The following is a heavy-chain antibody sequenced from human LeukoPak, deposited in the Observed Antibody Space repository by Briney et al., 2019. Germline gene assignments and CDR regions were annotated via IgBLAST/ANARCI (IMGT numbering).Heavy chain of an antibody. J-gene: IGHJ3*02. CDR2: IYTRGST. CDR1: GGSINNYY. V-gene: IGHV4-4*07. Sequence: SETLSLTCTLSGGSINNYYWSWIRQPAGKGLEWIGRIYTRGSTNYNPSLKSRVTMSVDTSKNQCSLKLSSVTAADTAVYYCARGRYCSADICSGGDAFDIWGQGTMVSVSS. D-gene: IGHD2-15*01. CDR3: ARGRYCSADICSGGDAFDI.